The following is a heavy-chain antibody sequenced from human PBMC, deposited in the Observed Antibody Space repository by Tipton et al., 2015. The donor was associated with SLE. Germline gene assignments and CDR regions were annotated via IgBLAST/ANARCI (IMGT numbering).Heavy chain of an antibody. CDR3: ARIPNSTSVGAFDI. CDR1: GYSISSGYY. Sequence: TLSLTCAVSGYSISSGYYWGWIRQPPGKGLEWIGTIYHSGSTYYNPSLKSRVTISVDTSTNQFSLKLSSVTAADTAVYYCARIPNSTSVGAFDIWGQGTMVTVSS. J-gene: IGHJ3*02. CDR2: IYHSGST. V-gene: IGHV4-38-2*01. D-gene: IGHD6-6*01.